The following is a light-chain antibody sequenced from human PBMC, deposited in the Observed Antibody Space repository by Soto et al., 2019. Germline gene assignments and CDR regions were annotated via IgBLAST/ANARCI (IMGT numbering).Light chain of an antibody. CDR2: GAS. CDR3: QQYGSSPPVT. CDR1: QSVSSNY. Sequence: EIVLTQSPGTLSLSPGERATLSCRASQSVSSNYLAWYQQTPGQAPRLLIYGASSRATGIPDRFSGSGSGTDVTLTISRLEPEDFAVDYCQQYGSSPPVTFGQGTKVEIK. J-gene: IGKJ1*01. V-gene: IGKV3-20*01.